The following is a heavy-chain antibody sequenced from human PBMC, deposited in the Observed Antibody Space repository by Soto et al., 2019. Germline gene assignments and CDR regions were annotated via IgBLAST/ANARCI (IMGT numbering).Heavy chain of an antibody. CDR3: AGGYSYGPSFDY. Sequence: ASVNLSCKSSGGTFSSYSISWVRQAPGQGLEWMGGIIPIFGTANYAQKFQGRVTITADKSTSTAYMELSSLRSEDTAVYYCAGGYSYGPSFDYWGQGTLVTVSS. D-gene: IGHD5-18*01. CDR1: GGTFSSYS. V-gene: IGHV1-69*06. J-gene: IGHJ4*02. CDR2: IIPIFGTA.